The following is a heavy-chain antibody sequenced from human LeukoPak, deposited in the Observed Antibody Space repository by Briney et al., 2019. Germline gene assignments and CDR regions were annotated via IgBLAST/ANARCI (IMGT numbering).Heavy chain of an antibody. CDR1: GFTFDDYA. Sequence: GGSLRLSCAASGFTFDDYAMHWVRQAPGKGLEWVSGISWNSGSIGYADSVKGRFTISRDNAKNSLYLQMNSLRAEDTALYYCAKAARFGVKDFFYLRGPGTLGPVS. D-gene: IGHD3-16*01. V-gene: IGHV3-9*01. CDR3: AKAARFGVKDFFYL. J-gene: IGHJ4*02. CDR2: ISWNSGSI.